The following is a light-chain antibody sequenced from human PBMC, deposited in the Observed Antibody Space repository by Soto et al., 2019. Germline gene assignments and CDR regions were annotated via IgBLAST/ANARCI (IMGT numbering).Light chain of an antibody. V-gene: IGKV3-15*01. J-gene: IGKJ4*01. CDR1: QSVSSN. Sequence: EIVMTQSPATLSVSPGERATLSCRASQSVSSNLAWYQQKPGQAPRLLINDASTRATGVPARFSGWGSGTEFTLTISSLESQDFAVYYCQQYYKWPLTFGGGTKVDIK. CDR3: QQYYKWPLT. CDR2: DAS.